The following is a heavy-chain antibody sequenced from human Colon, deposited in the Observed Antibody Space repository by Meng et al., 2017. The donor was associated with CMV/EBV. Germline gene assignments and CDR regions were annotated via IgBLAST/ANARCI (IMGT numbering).Heavy chain of an antibody. D-gene: IGHD6-19*01. CDR1: GNTFTGYY. CDR3: ARDFNSLAVSAANWFDP. CDR2: INPNSGGT. Sequence: VQRGESGAEVKKPGASVKVSCKASGNTFTGYYMHWVRQAPGQGLEWMGWINPNSGGTNYKEKFQGRVTMTRDTSISTAYMELSGLTSDDTAVYYCARDFNSLAVSAANWFDPWGQGTLVTVSS. J-gene: IGHJ5*02. V-gene: IGHV1-2*02.